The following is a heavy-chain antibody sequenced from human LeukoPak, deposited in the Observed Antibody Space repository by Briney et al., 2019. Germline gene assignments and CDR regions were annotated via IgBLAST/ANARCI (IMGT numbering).Heavy chain of an antibody. J-gene: IGHJ4*02. D-gene: IGHD2-15*01. CDR1: GFPFRSHW. CDR3: ARSLGYSSGG. CDR2: ISTDGTTT. Sequence: PGGSLRLSCAASGFPFRSHWMHWVRQVPGKGLVWVSRISTDGTTTNYADSVKGRFTISRDNAKDTLYLQLNSLRAEDTAIYYCARSLGYSSGGWGQGTLVTVSS. V-gene: IGHV3-74*01.